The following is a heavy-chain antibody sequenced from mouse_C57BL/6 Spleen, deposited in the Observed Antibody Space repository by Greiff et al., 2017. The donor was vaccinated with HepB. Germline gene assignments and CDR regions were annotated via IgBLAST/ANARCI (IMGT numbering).Heavy chain of an antibody. CDR2: INPYNGGT. D-gene: IGHD1-1*01. CDR1: GYTFTDYY. CDR3: ASNYGSSYGDFDY. V-gene: IGHV1-19*01. Sequence: EIQLQQSGPVLVKPGASVKMSCKASGYTFTDYYMNWVKQSHGKSLEWIGVINPYNGGTSYNQKFKGKATLTVDKSSSTAYMELNSLTSEDSAVYYCASNYGSSYGDFDYWGQGTTLTVSS. J-gene: IGHJ2*01.